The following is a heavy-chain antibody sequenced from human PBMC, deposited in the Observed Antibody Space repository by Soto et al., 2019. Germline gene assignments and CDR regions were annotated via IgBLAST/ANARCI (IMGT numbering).Heavy chain of an antibody. D-gene: IGHD5-12*01. V-gene: IGHV4-34*01. J-gene: IGHJ4*02. CDR3: AIVVATISVYFDY. Sequence: SETLSLTCAVYGGSFSGYYWSWIRQPPGKGLEWIGEINHSGSTNYNPSLKSRVTISVDTSKNQFSLKLSSVTAADTAVYYCAIVVATISVYFDYWGQGTLVTVSS. CDR2: INHSGST. CDR1: GGSFSGYY.